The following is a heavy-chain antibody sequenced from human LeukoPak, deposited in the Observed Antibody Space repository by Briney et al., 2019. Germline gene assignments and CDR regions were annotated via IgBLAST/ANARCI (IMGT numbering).Heavy chain of an antibody. V-gene: IGHV4-4*02. J-gene: IGHJ4*02. CDR1: GVSISSRNW. CDR2: IYNSGST. D-gene: IGHD3-10*01. Sequence: PSGTLSLTCSVSGVSISSRNWWGWIRQPPGKGLEWIGEIYNSGSTNYNPSLKSRVTISLDKSENQFSLKLSSVNAADTAVYYCARADVYGSGSYNFDFWGQGTLVTVSS. CDR3: ARADVYGSGSYNFDF.